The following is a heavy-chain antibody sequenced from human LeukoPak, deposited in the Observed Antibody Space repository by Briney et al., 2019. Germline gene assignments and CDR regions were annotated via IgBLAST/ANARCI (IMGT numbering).Heavy chain of an antibody. Sequence: PGGSLRLSCAASGFTFSSYEMNWVRQAPGKGLEWVSYISSGASTIYYADSVKGRFTISRDNAKNSLYLQMNSLRAEDTAVYYCARRGRIDYWGQGTLVTVSS. CDR2: ISSGASTI. CDR1: GFTFSSYE. J-gene: IGHJ4*02. CDR3: ARRGRIDY. V-gene: IGHV3-48*03.